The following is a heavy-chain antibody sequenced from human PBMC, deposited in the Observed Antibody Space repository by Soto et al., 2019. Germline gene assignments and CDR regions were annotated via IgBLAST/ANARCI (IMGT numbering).Heavy chain of an antibody. CDR3: ARQRTSVVTKAYFDV. CDR1: GDSISSRSYY. D-gene: IGHD2-21*02. J-gene: IGHJ4*02. Sequence: SETLSLTCTVTGDSISSRSYYWGWIRQPPGKGLEWIGSIYYSGSTYNNPSLRSRVSMSIDTSKDQFSLKLKSVTAADTALYFCARQRTSVVTKAYFDVWGPGSLVTVSS. CDR2: IYYSGST. V-gene: IGHV4-39*01.